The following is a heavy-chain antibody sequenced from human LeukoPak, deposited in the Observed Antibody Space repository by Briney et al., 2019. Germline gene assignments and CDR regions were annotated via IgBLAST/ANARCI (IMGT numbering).Heavy chain of an antibody. D-gene: IGHD3-22*01. V-gene: IGHV3-74*01. J-gene: IGHJ4*02. CDR3: ARDDSSARANY. CDR1: GFTFSSYW. CDR2: INSDGSST. Sequence: GGSLRLSCAASGFTFSSYWMHWVRQAPGKGLVWVSRINSDGSSTVYADSVKSRFTISRDNAKNTLYLQMNSLRAEDTAAYYCARDDSSARANYWGQGTLVTVTS.